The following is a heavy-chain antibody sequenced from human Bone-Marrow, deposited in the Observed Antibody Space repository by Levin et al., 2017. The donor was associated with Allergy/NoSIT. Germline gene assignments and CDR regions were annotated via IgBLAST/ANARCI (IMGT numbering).Heavy chain of an antibody. CDR3: ARGATLVQGIIVTSTYYYYYMDV. Sequence: GESLKISCKASGYTFTSYALNWVRQAPGQGLEWMGWINTNTGNPTYAQAFTGRFVFTVDTSVSTANLQITSLKAEDTAVYYCARGATLVQGIIVTSTYYYYYMDVWGKGTTVSVSS. J-gene: IGHJ6*03. D-gene: IGHD3-10*01. V-gene: IGHV7-4-1*02. CDR2: INTNTGNP. CDR1: GYTFTSYA.